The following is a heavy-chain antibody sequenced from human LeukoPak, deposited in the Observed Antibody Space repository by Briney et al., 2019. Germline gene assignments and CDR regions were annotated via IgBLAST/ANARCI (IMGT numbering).Heavy chain of an antibody. CDR2: ISSSGSTI. CDR1: GFTFSDYY. CDR3: ARVQDCSSTSCYFGSFDY. D-gene: IGHD2-2*01. Sequence: KPGGSLRLSCAASGFTFSDYYMSWIRQAPGKGLVWVSYISSSGSTIYYTDSVKGRFTISRDNAKNSLYLQMNSLRAEDTAVYYCARVQDCSSTSCYFGSFDYWGQGTLVTVSS. J-gene: IGHJ4*02. V-gene: IGHV3-11*04.